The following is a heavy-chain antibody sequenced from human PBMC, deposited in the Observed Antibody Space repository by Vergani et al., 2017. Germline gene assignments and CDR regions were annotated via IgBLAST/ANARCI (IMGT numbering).Heavy chain of an antibody. J-gene: IGHJ4*02. Sequence: EVQLVQSGAEVKKPGESLKISCTGSGYSFTSYWIGWVRQMPGKGLEWMGIIYPGDSDTRYSPSFQGQVTISADKSISTAYLQWSSLKASDTAMYYCARRNYDILTGYFFDYWGQGTLVTVSS. CDR3: ARRNYDILTGYFFDY. CDR2: IYPGDSDT. CDR1: GYSFTSYW. V-gene: IGHV5-51*01. D-gene: IGHD3-9*01.